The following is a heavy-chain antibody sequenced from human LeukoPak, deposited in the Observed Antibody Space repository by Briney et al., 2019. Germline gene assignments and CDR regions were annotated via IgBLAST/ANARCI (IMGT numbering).Heavy chain of an antibody. Sequence: PSETLSLTCTVSGGSISSYYWSRIRQPPGKGLEWIGRIYTSGSTNYNPSLKSRVTMSVDTSKNQFSLKLSSVTAADTAVYYCARDRYYYDSSGDAFDIWGQGTMVTVSS. CDR3: ARDRYYYDSSGDAFDI. V-gene: IGHV4-4*07. J-gene: IGHJ3*02. D-gene: IGHD3-22*01. CDR2: IYTSGST. CDR1: GGSISSYY.